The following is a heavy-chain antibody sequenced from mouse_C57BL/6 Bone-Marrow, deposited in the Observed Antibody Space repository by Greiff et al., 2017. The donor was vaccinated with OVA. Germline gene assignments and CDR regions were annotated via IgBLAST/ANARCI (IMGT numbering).Heavy chain of an antibody. Sequence: EVQLQQSGPELVKPGASVKIPCKASGYTFTDYNMDWVKQSHGKSLEWIGDINPNNGGTIYNQKFKGKATLTVDKSSSTAYMELRSLTSEDTAVYYCARSGDGYYRFAYWGQGTLVTVSA. CDR1: GYTFTDYN. CDR3: ARSGDGYYRFAY. D-gene: IGHD2-3*01. CDR2: INPNNGGT. V-gene: IGHV1-18*01. J-gene: IGHJ3*01.